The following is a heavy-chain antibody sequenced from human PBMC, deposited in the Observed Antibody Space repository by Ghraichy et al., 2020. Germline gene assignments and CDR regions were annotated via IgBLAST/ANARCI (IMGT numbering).Heavy chain of an antibody. Sequence: ASVKVSCKVSGYTLTELSMHWVRQAPGKGLEWMGGFDPEDGETIYAQKFQGRVTMTEDTSTDTDYMELSSLRSEDTAVYYCAMAVVPAGGHWFDPWGQGTLVTVSS. D-gene: IGHD2-2*01. CDR2: FDPEDGET. V-gene: IGHV1-24*01. CDR3: AMAVVPAGGHWFDP. J-gene: IGHJ5*02. CDR1: GYTLTELS.